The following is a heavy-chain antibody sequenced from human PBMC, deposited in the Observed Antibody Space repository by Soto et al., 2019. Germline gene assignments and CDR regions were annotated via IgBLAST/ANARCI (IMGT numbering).Heavy chain of an antibody. Sequence: ASVKVSCKASGYTSTSYGISWVRQAPGQGLEWMGWISAYNGNTNYAQKLQGRVTITRDTSASTAYMELSSLRSEDTAVYYCAREYCGGACSTTGYYYYGMDVWGQGTTVTVSS. J-gene: IGHJ6*02. CDR2: ISAYNGNT. D-gene: IGHD2-21*02. CDR1: GYTSTSYG. V-gene: IGHV1-18*01. CDR3: AREYCGGACSTTGYYYYGMDV.